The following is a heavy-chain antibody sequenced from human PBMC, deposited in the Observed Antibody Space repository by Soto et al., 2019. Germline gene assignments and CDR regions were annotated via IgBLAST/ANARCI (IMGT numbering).Heavy chain of an antibody. V-gene: IGHV4-31*03. D-gene: IGHD5-18*01. CDR1: GDCISRGGYY. J-gene: IGHJ5*02. Sequence: SETLSRTCTVSGDCISRGGYYWSWVRQPPGKGLEWIGYIYHRGSTYYNPSLKSRVTITEDSSQNQFSLKLTSVTAADTAIYYCARGLQLGSWGQGTLVTVSS. CDR2: IYHRGST. CDR3: ARGLQLGS.